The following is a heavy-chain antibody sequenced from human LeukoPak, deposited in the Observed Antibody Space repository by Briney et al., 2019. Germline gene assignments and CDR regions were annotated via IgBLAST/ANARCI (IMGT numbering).Heavy chain of an antibody. Sequence: GGSLRLSCAASGFTFSNFAMSWVRQAPGKGLQWVSGISGSGAGTYYADSVKGRFTISRDNSKNTLYLQMNSLRAEDTAVYYCAKEVATIWSYFDYWGQGTLVTVSS. CDR1: GFTFSNFA. D-gene: IGHD5-12*01. J-gene: IGHJ4*02. V-gene: IGHV3-23*01. CDR2: ISGSGAGT. CDR3: AKEVATIWSYFDY.